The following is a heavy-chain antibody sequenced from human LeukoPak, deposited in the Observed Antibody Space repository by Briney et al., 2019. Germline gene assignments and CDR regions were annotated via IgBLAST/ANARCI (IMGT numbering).Heavy chain of an antibody. CDR1: GFTVSSNY. Sequence: GGSLRLSCAAPGFTVSSNYMSWVRQAPGKGLEWVSVIYSGGSTYYADSVKGRFTISRDNSKNTLYLQMNSLRAEDTAVYYCARDFTYYYYGMDVWGQGTTVTVSS. CDR3: ARDFTYYYYGMDV. CDR2: IYSGGST. J-gene: IGHJ6*02. V-gene: IGHV3-66*01.